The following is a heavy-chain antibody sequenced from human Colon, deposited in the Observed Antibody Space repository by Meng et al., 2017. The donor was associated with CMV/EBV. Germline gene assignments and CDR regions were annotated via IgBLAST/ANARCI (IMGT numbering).Heavy chain of an antibody. Sequence: GGSLRLSCAASGFTFSGYNMHWVRQAPGKGLEWVSSIRGGDHKTYYADSVKGRFTISRDNSKNTLYLQMNSLRAEDTALYYCAKGLNSGYDWGQGTLVTVSS. V-gene: IGHV3-23*01. J-gene: IGHJ4*02. D-gene: IGHD5-12*01. CDR3: AKGLNSGYD. CDR1: GFTFSGYN. CDR2: IRGGDHKT.